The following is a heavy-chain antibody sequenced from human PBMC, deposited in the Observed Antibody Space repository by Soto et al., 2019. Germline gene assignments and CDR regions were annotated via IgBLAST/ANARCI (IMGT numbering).Heavy chain of an antibody. D-gene: IGHD4-17*01. J-gene: IGHJ4*02. CDR1: GGSFSGYY. Sequence: SETLSLTCAVYGGSFSGYYWSWIRQPPGKGLEWIGEINHSGSTNYNPSLKSRVTISVDTSKNQFSLKLSSVTAADTAVYYCARSPVNQNDYGGSYFDYWGQGTLVTVSS. CDR2: INHSGST. CDR3: ARSPVNQNDYGGSYFDY. V-gene: IGHV4-34*01.